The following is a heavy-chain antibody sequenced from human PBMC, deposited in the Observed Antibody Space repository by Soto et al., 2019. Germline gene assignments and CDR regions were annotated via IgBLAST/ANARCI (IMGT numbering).Heavy chain of an antibody. J-gene: IGHJ4*02. CDR1: GYTFTSYD. CDR3: AGPWNKQ. D-gene: IGHD1-1*01. Sequence: QVQLVQSGAEVKKPGASVKVSCKASGYTFTSYDINWVRQATGQGLEWMGWMNPNSVNTGYAQKFQGRVTRPMDTSITTAYMELSSLRAYYTPVYYCAGPWNKQWCQGPPFTVSS. CDR2: MNPNSVNT. V-gene: IGHV1-8*01.